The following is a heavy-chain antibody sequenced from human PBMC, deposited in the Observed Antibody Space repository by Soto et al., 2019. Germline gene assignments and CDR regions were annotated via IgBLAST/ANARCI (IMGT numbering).Heavy chain of an antibody. CDR2: MNPNSGNT. CDR1: GYTFTSYD. Sequence: ASVKVSCKASGYTFTSYDINWVRQATGQGLEWMGWMNPNSGNTGYAQKFQGRVTMTRNTSISTAYMELSSLRSEDTAVYYCARVQSGYYYIDYWGQPNLVPVSS. CDR3: ARVQSGYYYIDY. J-gene: IGHJ4*02. V-gene: IGHV1-8*01. D-gene: IGHD3-3*01.